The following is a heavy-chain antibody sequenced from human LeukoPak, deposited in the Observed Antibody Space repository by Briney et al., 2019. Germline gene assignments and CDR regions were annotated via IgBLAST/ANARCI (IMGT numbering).Heavy chain of an antibody. J-gene: IGHJ4*02. CDR2: ISSNAHPT. V-gene: IGHV3-64D*06. CDR1: GFTFSSYA. Sequence: GGSLRLSCSVFGFTFSSYAMHWVRQPPGKGLEYVSSISSNAHPTYYADSVKGRFTISRDNSKSTLYLQMSRLTPEDTAVYYWVKDRAVDYWGQGSLVTVSS. CDR3: VKDRAVDY. D-gene: IGHD3-10*01.